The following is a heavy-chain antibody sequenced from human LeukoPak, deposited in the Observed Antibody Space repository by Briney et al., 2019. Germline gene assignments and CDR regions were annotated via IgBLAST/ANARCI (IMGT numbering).Heavy chain of an antibody. CDR3: ARDPGYTYGYGPHDSFDI. CDR1: GFTSNTYT. V-gene: IGHV3-21*01. J-gene: IGHJ3*02. Sequence: GGSLRLSCAASGFTSNTYTMNWVRQAPGRGLEWISSTSSSGSYIYYADSVKGRFTISRDNAKNSLSLQMNSLRAEDTAVYYCARDPGYTYGYGPHDSFDIWGQGTMVTVSS. CDR2: TSSSGSYI. D-gene: IGHD5-18*01.